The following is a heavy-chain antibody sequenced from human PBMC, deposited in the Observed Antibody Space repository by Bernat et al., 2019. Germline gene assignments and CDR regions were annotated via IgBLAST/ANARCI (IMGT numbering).Heavy chain of an antibody. Sequence: QVQLVESGGGVVQPGRSLRLSCAASGFTFSSYGMHWVRQAPGKGLEWVAVISYDGSNKYYADSVKGRFTISRDNSKNTLYLQMNSLRAEDTAVYYWSNGVLAARPSYYYGMDVWGQGTTVTVSS. J-gene: IGHJ6*02. D-gene: IGHD6-6*01. CDR1: GFTFSSYG. CDR2: ISYDGSNK. V-gene: IGHV3-30*18. CDR3: SNGVLAARPSYYYGMDV.